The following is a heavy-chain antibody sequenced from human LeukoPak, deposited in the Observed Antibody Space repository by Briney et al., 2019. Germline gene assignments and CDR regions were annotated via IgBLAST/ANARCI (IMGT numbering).Heavy chain of an antibody. D-gene: IGHD6-19*01. V-gene: IGHV1-69*05. Sequence: SVKVSCKASGGTFSSYAIIWVRQAPGQGLEWMGRIIPIFGTANYAQKFQGRVTITTDESTSTAYMELSSLRSEDTAVYYCARATVAGTELFDYWGQGTLVTVSS. CDR3: ARATVAGTELFDY. CDR1: GGTFSSYA. CDR2: IIPIFGTA. J-gene: IGHJ4*02.